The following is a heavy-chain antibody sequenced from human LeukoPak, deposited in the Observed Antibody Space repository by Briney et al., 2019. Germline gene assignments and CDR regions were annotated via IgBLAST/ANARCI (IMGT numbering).Heavy chain of an antibody. CDR1: GGTFSSYA. D-gene: IGHD3-22*01. CDR3: ARPYYYDSSAPLDDAFDI. CDR2: IIPIFGTA. J-gene: IGHJ3*02. Sequence: AASVKVSCKASGGTFSSYAISWVRQAPGQGLEWMGGIIPIFGTANYAQKFQGRVTITADESTSTAYMELSSLRSEDTAVYYCARPYYYDSSAPLDDAFDIWGQGTMVTVSS. V-gene: IGHV1-69*01.